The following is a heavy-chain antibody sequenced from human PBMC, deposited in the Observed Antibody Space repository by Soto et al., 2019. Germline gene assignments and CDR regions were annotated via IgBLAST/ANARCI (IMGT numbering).Heavy chain of an antibody. J-gene: IGHJ4*02. CDR2: INPSCVST. Sequence: QVQLVQSGAEVKKPGASVKVSCKASGYTFTSYYMHWVRQAPGQGLEWMGIINPSCVSTRYAQKFQGRVTMTRDTSTSTVYMELSSLRSEDTAVYFCARDSSSGWPLGYWGQGTLVTVSS. CDR1: GYTFTSYY. CDR3: ARDSSSGWPLGY. V-gene: IGHV1-46*01. D-gene: IGHD6-19*01.